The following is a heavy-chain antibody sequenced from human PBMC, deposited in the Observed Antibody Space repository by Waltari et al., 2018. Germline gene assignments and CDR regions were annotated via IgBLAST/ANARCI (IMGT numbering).Heavy chain of an antibody. V-gene: IGHV1-24*01. CDR2: FDPEDGET. CDR3: TASALRFLEWSGGCDY. Sequence: QVQLVQSGAEVKKPGASVKVSCKLSGYTLPELSIHWVRQAPGKGLEWMGAFDPEDGETFYAQKFRGRFIMTEDTSADIAYMDLSSLTSEDTAVYYCTASALRFLEWSGGCDYWGQGTPVTVSS. CDR1: GYTLPELS. D-gene: IGHD3-3*01. J-gene: IGHJ4*02.